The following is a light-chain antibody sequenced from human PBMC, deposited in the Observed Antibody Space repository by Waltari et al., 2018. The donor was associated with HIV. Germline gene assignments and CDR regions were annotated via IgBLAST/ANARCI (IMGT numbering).Light chain of an antibody. J-gene: IGLJ2*01. CDR2: DVN. CDR1: ISDIGIYDL. Sequence: QSALTQPASVSGSPGQSIPLSCTGAISDIGIYDLVSWYQKYPGKAPQLIIYDVNIRPSGISNRFSGSKSGNTASLTISALQGDDEADYYCSSYTDSDTLLFGGGTKLTVL. V-gene: IGLV2-14*01. CDR3: SSYTDSDTLL.